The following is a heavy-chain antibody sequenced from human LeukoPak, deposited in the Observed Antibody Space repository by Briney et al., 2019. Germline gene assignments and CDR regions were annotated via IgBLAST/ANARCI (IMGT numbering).Heavy chain of an antibody. Sequence: PGGSLRLSCAVSGFSVSGYWMTWVRQAPGKGLEWVANMKQDGSEKNYVDSVKGRFTISRDNAEDSLFLQMNSLRVEDTAVYYCAREWQGGIAAAGTRIEGDYWGQGTLVVVSS. D-gene: IGHD6-13*01. CDR3: AREWQGGIAAAGTRIEGDY. CDR2: MKQDGSEK. V-gene: IGHV3-7*01. J-gene: IGHJ4*02. CDR1: GFSVSGYW.